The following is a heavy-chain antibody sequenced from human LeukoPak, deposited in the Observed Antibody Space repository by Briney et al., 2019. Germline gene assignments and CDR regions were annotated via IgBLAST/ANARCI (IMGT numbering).Heavy chain of an antibody. CDR2: ISSSSSTI. J-gene: IGHJ6*03. CDR1: GFTFSSYS. V-gene: IGHV3-48*04. CDR3: ASTYYDFIMDV. Sequence: PGGSLRLSCAASGFTFSSYSMNWVRQAPGKGLEWVSYISSSSSTIYYADSVKGRFTISRDNAKNSLYLQMNSLRADDTAVYYCASTYYDFIMDVWGKGTTVTVSS. D-gene: IGHD3-3*01.